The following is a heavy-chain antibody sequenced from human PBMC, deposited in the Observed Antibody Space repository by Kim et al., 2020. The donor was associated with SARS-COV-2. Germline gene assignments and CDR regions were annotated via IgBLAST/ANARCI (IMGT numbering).Heavy chain of an antibody. CDR1: GGSFSDYH. J-gene: IGHJ4*02. Sequence: SETLSLTCAFSGGSFSDYHWYWIRQPPGQGLEWIGEINDSGSANYNPSLKSRATISEDTSKNQFFLKVTSVTAADTAVYFCARGEWPTWPIGNFWGQGTLVTVSS. CDR3: ARGEWPTWPIGNF. CDR2: INDSGSA. D-gene: IGHD3-3*01. V-gene: IGHV4-34*01.